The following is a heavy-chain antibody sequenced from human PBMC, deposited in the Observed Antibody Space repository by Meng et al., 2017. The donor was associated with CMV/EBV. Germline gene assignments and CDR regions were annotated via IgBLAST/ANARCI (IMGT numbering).Heavy chain of an antibody. CDR3: ARHGDTAMVVGIDY. CDR1: GGSISSYY. CDR2: IYTSGSN. J-gene: IGHJ4*02. D-gene: IGHD5-18*01. Sequence: VVLQESGRGLGKPSAILFLTCTVSGGSISSYYWSWFRQPAGKGLEWIVRIYTSGSNNYSPSLKSRVTMSVDTSKNQFSLKLSSVTAADTAVYYCARHGDTAMVVGIDYWGQGTLVTVSS. V-gene: IGHV4-4*07.